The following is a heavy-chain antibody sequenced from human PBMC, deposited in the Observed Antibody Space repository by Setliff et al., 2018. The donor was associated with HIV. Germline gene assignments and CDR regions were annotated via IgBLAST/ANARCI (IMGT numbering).Heavy chain of an antibody. J-gene: IGHJ6*03. Sequence: PSETLSLTCTVSGGSISNYYWSWIRQSPEKGLEWIGYIHYNGITTYNPSLKSRVTISVDTSKNQFSLKLTSVTAADTAVYYCARGLVVVTDSDYDTNYYMDVWGKGTTVTVSS. CDR2: IHYNGIT. CDR1: GGSISNYY. V-gene: IGHV4-59*08. D-gene: IGHD5-12*01. CDR3: ARGLVVVTDSDYDTNYYMDV.